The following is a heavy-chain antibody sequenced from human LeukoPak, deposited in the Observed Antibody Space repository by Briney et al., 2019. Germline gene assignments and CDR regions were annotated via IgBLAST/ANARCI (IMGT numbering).Heavy chain of an antibody. J-gene: IGHJ4*02. V-gene: IGHV3-11*01. CDR1: GFTFSDYY. CDR3: ARYYYDSSGYRNPDFDY. Sequence: GGSLRLSCAASGFTFSDYYTSWIRQAPGKGLEWVSYISSSGSTIYYADSVKGRFTISRDNAKNSLYLQVNSLRAEDTAVYYCARYYYDSSGYRNPDFDYWGQGTLVTVSS. CDR2: ISSSGSTI. D-gene: IGHD3-22*01.